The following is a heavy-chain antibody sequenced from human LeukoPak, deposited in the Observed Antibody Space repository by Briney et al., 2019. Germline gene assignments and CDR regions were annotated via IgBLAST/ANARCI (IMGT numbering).Heavy chain of an antibody. J-gene: IGHJ4*02. CDR1: GFTFSAYG. CDR3: AKECGGGCSDDY. V-gene: IGHV3-30*02. Sequence: PGGSLRLSCAASGFTFSAYGMHWVRRAPGKGLEWVAFIWFDGSNKYYADSVKGRFTISRDSSKNTLCLQMNSLRLEDTAVFYCAKECGGGCSDDYWGQGTLVTVSS. CDR2: IWFDGSNK. D-gene: IGHD2-21*02.